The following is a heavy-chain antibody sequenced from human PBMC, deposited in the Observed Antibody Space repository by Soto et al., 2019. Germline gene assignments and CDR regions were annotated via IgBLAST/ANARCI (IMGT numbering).Heavy chain of an antibody. V-gene: IGHV3-74*01. J-gene: IGHJ4*02. CDR2: IGPDGSNT. CDR3: ARDNNWSYDF. Sequence: GSLRLSWEASGFTFSSHWMHWVRQAPGKGLLWVSHIGPDGSNTRDADSVQGRFTISRDNARNTLYLQMNSLRDEDTAVYYCARDNNWSYDFWGQGVLVTVSS. D-gene: IGHD1-1*01. CDR1: GFTFSSHW.